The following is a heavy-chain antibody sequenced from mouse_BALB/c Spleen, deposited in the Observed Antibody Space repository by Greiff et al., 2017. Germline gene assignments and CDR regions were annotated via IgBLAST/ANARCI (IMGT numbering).Heavy chain of an antibody. V-gene: IGHV14-3*02. CDR2: IDPANGNT. Sequence: LKASGAELVKPGASVKLSCPASGFNIKDTYMHWVKQRPEQGLEWIGRIDPANGNTKYDPKFQGKATITADTSSNTAYLQLSSLTSEDTAVYYRASRYYGHDPLFAYWGQGTLVTVSA. J-gene: IGHJ3*01. CDR1: GFNIKDTY. D-gene: IGHD1-1*02. CDR3: ASRYYGHDPLFAY.